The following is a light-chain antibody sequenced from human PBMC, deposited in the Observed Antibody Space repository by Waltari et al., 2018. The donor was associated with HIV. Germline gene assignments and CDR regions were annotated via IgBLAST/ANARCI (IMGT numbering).Light chain of an antibody. CDR1: SSNIGAHYD. J-gene: IGLJ3*02. CDR2: GNN. Sequence: QSVLTQPPSVSGAPGQRVTISCTGSSSNIGAHYDVHWYQQLPGTAPKLLIYGNNNRPSGVPDRFSGSNAGTSASRAITGLQAEDEADYYCQSYDSSLSGSGVFGGGTKLTVL. V-gene: IGLV1-40*01. CDR3: QSYDSSLSGSGV.